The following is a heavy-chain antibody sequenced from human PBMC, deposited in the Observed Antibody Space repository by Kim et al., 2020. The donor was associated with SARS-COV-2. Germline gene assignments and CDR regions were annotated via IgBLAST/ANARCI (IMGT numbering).Heavy chain of an antibody. D-gene: IGHD3-10*01. CDR2: INGGNGNT. V-gene: IGHV1-3*01. Sequence: ASVKVSCKASGYTFDTFSLYWVRQAPGQRFEWMGWINGGNGNTRYSQNFQGRLTITRDTSATTAYMELSSLTSKDTAVYFCEREGSGSYNWLDPWGQGTLVTVSS. J-gene: IGHJ5*02. CDR3: EREGSGSYNWLDP. CDR1: GYTFDTFS.